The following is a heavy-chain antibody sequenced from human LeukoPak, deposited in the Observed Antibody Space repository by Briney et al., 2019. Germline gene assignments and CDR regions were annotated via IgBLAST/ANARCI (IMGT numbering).Heavy chain of an antibody. CDR1: GYSISSGYY. D-gene: IGHD3-3*01. Sequence: SETLSLTCSVSGYSISSGYYWTWIRQPPGKGLEWIGSIYHSGSTYYNPSLKSRVTLSVDTSKNQFSLKLSSVTAADTAVYNCARVLYNWFDLWGQGTLVTVSS. V-gene: IGHV4-38-2*02. J-gene: IGHJ5*02. CDR2: IYHSGST. CDR3: ARVLYNWFDL.